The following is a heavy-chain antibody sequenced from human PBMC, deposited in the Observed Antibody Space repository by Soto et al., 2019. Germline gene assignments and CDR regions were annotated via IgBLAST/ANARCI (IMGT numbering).Heavy chain of an antibody. Sequence: QLQLQESGPGLVKPSETLSLTCNVSGGSISSSIHYWAWIRQPPGKGLEWLGSIYYTGRTYDNPYIKSRVTVSVDTSKNELSLKVTSVHAADTAMYYCARSRPTSSGTGNWFDPWGQGTLVTVSS. CDR2: IYYTGRT. J-gene: IGHJ5*02. CDR3: ARSRPTSSGTGNWFDP. V-gene: IGHV4-39*01. D-gene: IGHD6-25*01. CDR1: GGSISSSIHY.